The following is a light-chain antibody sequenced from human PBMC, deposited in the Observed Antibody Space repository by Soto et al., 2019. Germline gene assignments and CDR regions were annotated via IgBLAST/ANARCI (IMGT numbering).Light chain of an antibody. CDR1: QSLLHSNGYNY. J-gene: IGKJ1*01. CDR2: LGS. CDR3: MQALQTWT. Sequence: DIVMTQSPLSLPVTPGEPASISCRSSQSLLHSNGYNYLDWFLQKPGQSPQLLIYLGSNRASGVTDRFSGSGSGTDFILKIIRVEAEDVGVYYCMQALQTWTFGQGTKVEIK. V-gene: IGKV2-28*01.